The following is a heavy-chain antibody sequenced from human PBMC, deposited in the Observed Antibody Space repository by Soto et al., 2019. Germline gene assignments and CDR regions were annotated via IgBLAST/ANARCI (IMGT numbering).Heavy chain of an antibody. CDR3: ARAGDYGHWEFAY. D-gene: IGHD4-17*01. CDR2: VFYTGTT. V-gene: IGHV4-59*11. CDR1: GGSISNHY. Sequence: SETLSLTCTVSGGSISNHYWSWIRQPPGKGLDFIGYVFYTGTTNYNPSLRSRVTISVDTSKNQFSLRLTSVTAADTAVYYCARAGDYGHWEFAYSGQGSLVTVSS. J-gene: IGHJ4*01.